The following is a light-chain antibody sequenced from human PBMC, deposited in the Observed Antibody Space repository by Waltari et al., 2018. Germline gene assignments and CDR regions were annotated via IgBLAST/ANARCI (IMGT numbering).Light chain of an antibody. CDR2: RNN. J-gene: IGLJ2*01. CDR3: AAWDDSLSGPV. V-gene: IGLV1-47*01. Sequence: QSVLTQPPSASGTPGQRVTISCSGSSSNIGSNYVYWYQQVPGTAPKLLIYRNNQPPSGVPDRVSGSKSGTSASLAISGLRSEDEADYYCAAWDDSLSGPVFGGGTKVTVL. CDR1: SSNIGSNY.